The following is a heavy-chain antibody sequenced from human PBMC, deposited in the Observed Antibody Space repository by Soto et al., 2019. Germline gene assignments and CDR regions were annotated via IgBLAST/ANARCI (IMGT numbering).Heavy chain of an antibody. D-gene: IGHD3-22*01. CDR3: ARGSYYYDSTSYYHY. CDR1: GGSISSGGYS. J-gene: IGHJ4*02. Sequence: SEALSLTCAVSGGSISSGGYSWSWNRQPPGKGLEWIGYIDHSGSTYYNPSLKRRVTISVDRSKNQFSLKLSSVTAADTAVSYCARGSYYYDSTSYYHYWGQGTQVTVSS. CDR2: IDHSGST. V-gene: IGHV4-30-2*01.